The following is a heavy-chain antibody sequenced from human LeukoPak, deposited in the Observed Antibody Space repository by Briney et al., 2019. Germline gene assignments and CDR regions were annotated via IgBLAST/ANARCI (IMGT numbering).Heavy chain of an antibody. CDR1: GFTFSNYA. V-gene: IGHV3-23*01. CDR3: AKDGDNGYSYNIDY. D-gene: IGHD5-18*01. CDR2: TSGSGGLT. J-gene: IGHJ4*02. Sequence: GVSLRLSCAASGFTFSNYAMSSVRQAPGKGLDWVSSTSGSGGLTYYADFVKGRFTISRDNSRHTLYMQMNSLRAEDTAVYYCAKDGDNGYSYNIDYWGPGTLITVSS.